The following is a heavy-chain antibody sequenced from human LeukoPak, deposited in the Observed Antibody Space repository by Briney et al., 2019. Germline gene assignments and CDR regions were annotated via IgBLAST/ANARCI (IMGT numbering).Heavy chain of an antibody. D-gene: IGHD3-16*01. CDR3: AKGPGDYVWGSYK. CDR1: GFTFSSYG. V-gene: IGHV3-30*18. J-gene: IGHJ4*02. Sequence: TGGSLRLSCAASGFTFSSYGMHWVRQAPGKGLEWVAVISYDGSNKYYADSVKGRFTISRDNSKNTLYLQMNSLRAEDTAVYYCAKGPGDYVWGSYKWGQGTLVTVSS. CDR2: ISYDGSNK.